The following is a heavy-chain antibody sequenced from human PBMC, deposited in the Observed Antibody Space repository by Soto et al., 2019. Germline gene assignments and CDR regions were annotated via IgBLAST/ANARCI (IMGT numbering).Heavy chain of an antibody. Sequence: ASVKVSXKASGYTFTGYAMHWVRQAPGQRLEWMGWINAGNGNTKYSQKFQGRVTITRDTSASTAYMELSSLRSEDTAVYYCAAAYSSSWYNWFDPWGQGTLVTVSS. CDR1: GYTFTGYA. D-gene: IGHD6-13*01. V-gene: IGHV1-3*01. J-gene: IGHJ5*02. CDR3: AAAYSSSWYNWFDP. CDR2: INAGNGNT.